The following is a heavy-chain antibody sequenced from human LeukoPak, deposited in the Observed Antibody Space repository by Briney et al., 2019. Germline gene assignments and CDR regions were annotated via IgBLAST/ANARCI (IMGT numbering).Heavy chain of an antibody. CDR2: INPSGGGT. CDR3: AKEAHIANTGGSLES. D-gene: IGHD2-8*02. J-gene: IGHJ4*02. CDR1: GYSFTSYY. V-gene: IGHV1-46*01. Sequence: ASVKVSCKASGYSFTSYYMHWVRQAPGQGLEWMGIINPSGGGTNYAQKFQDRVTMTRDTSTSTLYMELSSLRSDDTAVYYCAKEAHIANTGGSLESWGQGTLVTVSS.